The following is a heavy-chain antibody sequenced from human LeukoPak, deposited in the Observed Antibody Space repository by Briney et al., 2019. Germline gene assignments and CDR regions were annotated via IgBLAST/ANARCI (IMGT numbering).Heavy chain of an antibody. Sequence: GGSLRLSCAASGFTFSSYGMHWVRQAPGKGLEWVAFIRYDGSNKYYADSVKGRFTISRDNSKNTLYLQMNSLRAEDTAVYYCAKVGGYYDSSGYRFYFDYWGQGTLVTVSS. CDR3: AKVGGYYDSSGYRFYFDY. J-gene: IGHJ4*02. V-gene: IGHV3-30*02. CDR1: GFTFSSYG. CDR2: IRYDGSNK. D-gene: IGHD3-22*01.